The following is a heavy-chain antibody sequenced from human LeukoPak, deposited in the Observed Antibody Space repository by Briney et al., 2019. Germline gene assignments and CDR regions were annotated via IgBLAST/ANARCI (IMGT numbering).Heavy chain of an antibody. CDR1: GFTFSSYA. J-gene: IGHJ3*02. V-gene: IGHV3-30-3*01. CDR2: ISYDGSNK. D-gene: IGHD3-3*01. CDR3: ARVSLEWLPDDAFDI. Sequence: GGSLRLSCAASGFTFSSYAMHWVRQAPGKGLEWVAVISYDGSNKYYADSVKGRFTISRDNSKNTLYLQMNSLRAEDTAVYYCARVSLEWLPDDAFDIWGQGTMVTVSS.